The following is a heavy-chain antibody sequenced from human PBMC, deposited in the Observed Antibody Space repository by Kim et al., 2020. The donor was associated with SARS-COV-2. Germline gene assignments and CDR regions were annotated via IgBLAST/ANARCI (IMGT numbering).Heavy chain of an antibody. V-gene: IGHV5-51*01. Sequence: YSPSFQGKVTNAADKSISTAYLQWSSLKASDTAVYYCVRLSSGYRNWFDPWGQGTLVTVSS. J-gene: IGHJ5*02. D-gene: IGHD3-22*01. CDR3: VRLSSGYRNWFDP.